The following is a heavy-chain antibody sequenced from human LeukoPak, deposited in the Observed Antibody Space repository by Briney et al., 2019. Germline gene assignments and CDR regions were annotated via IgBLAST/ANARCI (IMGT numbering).Heavy chain of an antibody. V-gene: IGHV1-69*04. CDR2: IIPILGIA. CDR1: GGTFSSYA. CDR3: ARGPAGYDY. D-gene: IGHD3-10*01. J-gene: IGHJ4*02. Sequence: VASVKVSCKDSGGTFSSYAISWVRQAPGQGLEWMGRIIPILGIANYAQKFQGRVTITADKSTSTAYMELSSLRSEDTAVYYCARGPAGYDYWGQGTLVTVSS.